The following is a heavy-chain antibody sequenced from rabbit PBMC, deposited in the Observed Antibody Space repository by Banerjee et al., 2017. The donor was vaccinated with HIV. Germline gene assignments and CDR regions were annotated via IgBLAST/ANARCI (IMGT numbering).Heavy chain of an antibody. V-gene: IGHV1S40*01. D-gene: IGHD8-1*01. CDR2: IGAGSSGTT. CDR3: ARARISWTRLDL. CDR1: GLDFSSSYY. Sequence: QSLEESGGDLVKPGASLTLTCTASGLDFSSSYYVCWVRQAPGKGLEWIACIGAGSSGTTYYASWAKGRFTISKTSSTTVTLQMTSLTAADTATYFCARARISWTRLDLWGPGTLVTVS. J-gene: IGHJ3*01.